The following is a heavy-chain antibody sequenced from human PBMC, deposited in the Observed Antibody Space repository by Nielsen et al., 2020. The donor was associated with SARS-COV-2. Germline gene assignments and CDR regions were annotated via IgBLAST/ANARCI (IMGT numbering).Heavy chain of an antibody. CDR2: TYYRSKWYN. Sequence: SETLSLTCAISGDSVSSNSAAWNWIRQSPSRGLEWLGRTYYRSKWYNDYAVSVKSRITINPDTSKNQFSLQLNSVTPEDTAVYYCARLVVVPAATRRWFDPWGQGTPVTVSS. J-gene: IGHJ5*02. D-gene: IGHD2-2*01. CDR3: ARLVVVPAATRRWFDP. CDR1: GDSVSSNSAA. V-gene: IGHV6-1*01.